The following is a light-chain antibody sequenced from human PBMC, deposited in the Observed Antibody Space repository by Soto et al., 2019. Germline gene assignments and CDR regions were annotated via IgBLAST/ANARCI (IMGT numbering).Light chain of an antibody. J-gene: IGKJ4*01. Sequence: DIQMTQSPSSLSASVGDRVTITCQASQDISNYLNWYQQKPGKAPKLLIYDASNLETGVSSRFSGSGSGTDFTFTISSLQPEDIATYYCQHYDSLPLTFGGGTKVEIK. CDR3: QHYDSLPLT. V-gene: IGKV1-33*01. CDR2: DAS. CDR1: QDISNY.